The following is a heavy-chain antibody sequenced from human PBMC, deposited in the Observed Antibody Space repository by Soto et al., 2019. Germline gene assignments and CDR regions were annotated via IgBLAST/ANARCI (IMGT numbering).Heavy chain of an antibody. CDR3: AKDNLPMVRGIFDY. CDR1: GFTFSSYA. J-gene: IGHJ4*02. D-gene: IGHD3-10*01. Sequence: GSLRLSCAASGFTFSSYAMSWVRQAPGKGLEWVSAISGSGGSTYYAESVKGRFTISRDNSKNTLYLQMNSLRAEDTAVYYCAKDNLPMVRGIFDYWGQGTLVTVSS. CDR2: ISGSGGST. V-gene: IGHV3-23*01.